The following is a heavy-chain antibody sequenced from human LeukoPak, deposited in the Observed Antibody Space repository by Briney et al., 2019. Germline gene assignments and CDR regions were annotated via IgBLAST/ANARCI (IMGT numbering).Heavy chain of an antibody. CDR3: ARGSSSNLYDMDV. V-gene: IGHV4-39*07. J-gene: IGHJ6*02. CDR1: GGSISNSNFY. CDR2: IYYNGHT. D-gene: IGHD6-13*01. Sequence: SETLSLTCAVSGGSISNSNFYWGWIRQPPGQGLEWVASIYYNGHTYYNPSLKSRLSISVDTSKKHFSLKLTSITAADTAVYYCARGSSSNLYDMDVWGQGTTVTVSS.